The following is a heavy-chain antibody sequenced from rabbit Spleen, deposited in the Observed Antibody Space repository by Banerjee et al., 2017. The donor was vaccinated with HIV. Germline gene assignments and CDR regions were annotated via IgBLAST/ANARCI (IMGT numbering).Heavy chain of an antibody. CDR1: GFSFNSGYD. V-gene: IGHV1S40*01. D-gene: IGHD4-2*01. J-gene: IGHJ4*01. Sequence: QSLEESGGGLVKPGASLTLTCKASGFSFNSGYDMCWVRQAPGKGLEWIACIDVAKSGDTYYTNWAKGRFTISKTSSTTVALQVPSLTAADTATYFCTRDAAGREDFNLWGPGTLVTVS. CDR2: IDVAKSGDT. CDR3: TRDAAGREDFNL.